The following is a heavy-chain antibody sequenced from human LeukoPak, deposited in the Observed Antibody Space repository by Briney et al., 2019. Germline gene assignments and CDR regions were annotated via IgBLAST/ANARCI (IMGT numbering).Heavy chain of an antibody. Sequence: SETLSLTCGVSGYSIGSGYYWAWIRQPPGKGLEWIGSIYHSGSTYYNLSLKSRVTISVDTSKNQFSLKVNSVTAADTAFYYCARSWNYGRAVEAFDIWGQGTMVIVSS. CDR1: GYSIGSGYY. CDR2: IYHSGST. V-gene: IGHV4-38-2*01. CDR3: ARSWNYGRAVEAFDI. D-gene: IGHD1-7*01. J-gene: IGHJ3*02.